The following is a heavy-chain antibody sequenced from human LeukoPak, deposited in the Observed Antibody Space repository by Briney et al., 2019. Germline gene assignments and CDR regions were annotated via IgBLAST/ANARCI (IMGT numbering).Heavy chain of an antibody. V-gene: IGHV4-34*01. CDR1: GGSFSGYY. CDR2: INHSGST. J-gene: IGHJ4*02. Sequence: SETLSLTCAVYGGSFSGYYWSWIRQPPGKGLEWIGEINHSGSTNYNPSLKSRVTISVDTSKNQFSLKLNSVTAADTAVYYCARGSRGYGSGSYHLDYWGQGTLVTVSS. CDR3: ARGSRGYGSGSYHLDY. D-gene: IGHD3-10*01.